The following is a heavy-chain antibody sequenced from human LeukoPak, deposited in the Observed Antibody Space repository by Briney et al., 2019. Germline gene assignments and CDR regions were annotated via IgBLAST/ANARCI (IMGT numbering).Heavy chain of an antibody. CDR3: ARDGYNEEDWYFDL. J-gene: IGHJ2*01. V-gene: IGHV3-30-3*01. CDR1: GFTFSSYD. CDR2: ISYDGNNK. D-gene: IGHD5-24*01. Sequence: PGGSLRLSCAASGFTFSSYDMHWVRQAPGKGLESVAVISYDGNNKYYADSVKGRFTISRDNSKKALYLQMNSLRAEDTAVYYCARDGYNEEDWYFDLWGRGILVTVSS.